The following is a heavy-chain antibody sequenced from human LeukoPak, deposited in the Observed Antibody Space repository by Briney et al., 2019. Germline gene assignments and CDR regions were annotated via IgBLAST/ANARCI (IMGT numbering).Heavy chain of an antibody. CDR2: ISSNGGST. CDR1: GFTFSSYA. V-gene: IGHV3-64*01. J-gene: IGHJ3*02. CDR3: ARDWGYYDSSGYHRIGAFDI. Sequence: GGSLRLSCAASGFTFSSYAMHWVRQAPGKGLEYVSAISSNGGSTYYANSVKGRFTISRDNSKNTLYLQMGSLRAEDMAVYYCARDWGYYDSSGYHRIGAFDIWGQGTMVTVSS. D-gene: IGHD3-22*01.